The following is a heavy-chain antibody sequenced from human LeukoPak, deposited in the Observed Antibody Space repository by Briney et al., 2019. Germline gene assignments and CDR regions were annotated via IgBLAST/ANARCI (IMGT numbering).Heavy chain of an antibody. D-gene: IGHD5-18*01. CDR1: GFTFSSYG. J-gene: IGHJ4*02. V-gene: IGHV3-30*18. CDR2: ISYDGSNK. CDR3: AKGATWIQLWLELFDY. Sequence: GGSLRLSCAASGFTFSSYGMHWVRQAPGKGLEWVAVISYDGSNKYYADSVKGRFTISRDNSKNTLYLQMNSLRAEDTAVYYCAKGATWIQLWLELFDYWGQGTLVTVSS.